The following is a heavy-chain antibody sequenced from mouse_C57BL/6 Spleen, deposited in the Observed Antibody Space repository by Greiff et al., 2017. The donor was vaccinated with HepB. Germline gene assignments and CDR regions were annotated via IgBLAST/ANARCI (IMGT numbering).Heavy chain of an antibody. CDR2: INPNNGGT. CDR3: ASGETNYAMDY. D-gene: IGHD1-3*01. CDR1: GYTFTDYY. J-gene: IGHJ4*01. Sequence: VQLQQSGPELVKPGASVKISCKASGYTFTDYYMNWVKQSHGKSLEWIGDINPNNGGTSYNQKFKGKATLTVDKSSSTAYMELRSLTSEDSAVYYCASGETNYAMDYWGKGTSVTVSS. V-gene: IGHV1-26*01.